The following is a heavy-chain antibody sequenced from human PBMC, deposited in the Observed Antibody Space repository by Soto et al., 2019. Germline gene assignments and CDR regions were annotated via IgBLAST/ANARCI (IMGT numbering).Heavy chain of an antibody. D-gene: IGHD4-17*01. CDR3: ARVDPHGESILIDY. V-gene: IGHV3-11*01. CDR1: GFTFSDYY. J-gene: IGHJ4*02. CDR2: ISSSGSTI. Sequence: GGSLRLSCAASGFTFSDYYMSWIRQAPGKGLEWVSYISSSGSTIYYADSVKGRFTISRDNAKNSLYLQMNSLRAEDTAVYYCARVDPHGESILIDYWGQGTLVTVSS.